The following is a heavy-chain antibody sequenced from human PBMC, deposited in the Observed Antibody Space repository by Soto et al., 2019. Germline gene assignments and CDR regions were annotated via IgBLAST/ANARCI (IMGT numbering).Heavy chain of an antibody. D-gene: IGHD3-22*01. CDR2: ISSNGGST. J-gene: IGHJ5*02. Sequence: GESLKISCSSSGFTFSSYAMHWVRQAPGKGLEYVSAISSNGGSTYYADSVKGRFTISRDNSKNTLYLQMSSLRAEDTAVYYCVKGVITMIVVVDNWFDPWGQGTLVTVSS. CDR3: VKGVITMIVVVDNWFDP. CDR1: GFTFSSYA. V-gene: IGHV3-64D*08.